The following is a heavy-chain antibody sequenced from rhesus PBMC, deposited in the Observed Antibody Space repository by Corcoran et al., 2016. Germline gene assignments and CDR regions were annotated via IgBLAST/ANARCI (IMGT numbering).Heavy chain of an antibody. D-gene: IGHD4-29*01. CDR2: IDGNSAGT. CDR1: GGSISGYYY. V-gene: IGHV4-73*01. CDR3: ARDRDYGSKLSYFDY. Sequence: VKLQQWGEGLVKPSETLSLTCAVYGGSISGYYYWSWIRQAPGKGLEWIGNIDGNSAGTNYDPSLKNRVTISKDTSKNPFSLKVTSVTAADTAVYFCARDRDYGSKLSYFDYWGQGVLVTVSS. J-gene: IGHJ4*01.